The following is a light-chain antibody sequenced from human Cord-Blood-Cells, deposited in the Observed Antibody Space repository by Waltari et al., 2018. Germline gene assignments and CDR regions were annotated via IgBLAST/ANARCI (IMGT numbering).Light chain of an antibody. CDR2: AAA. J-gene: IGKJ4*01. CDR3: QQSYSTLPT. V-gene: IGKV1-39*01. Sequence: DIHMTQSPSSLSASVGDRVPITCRASQSISSYLNWYQQKPGKDPKLPIYAAASLQSGVPSRLSGSGAGTDIPLTISRQQPEDFATYYCQQSYSTLPTSSGRTKVEIK. CDR1: QSISSY.